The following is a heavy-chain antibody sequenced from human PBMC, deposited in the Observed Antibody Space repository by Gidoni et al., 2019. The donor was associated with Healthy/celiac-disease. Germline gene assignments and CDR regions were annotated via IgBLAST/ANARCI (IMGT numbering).Heavy chain of an antibody. CDR1: GGTFSSYA. Sequence: QVQLVQSGAEVKKPGSSVKVSCKASGGTFSSYAIRWVRQAPGQGLEWMGGIIPIFGTANYAQKFQGRVTITADKSTSTAYMELSSLRSEDTAVYYCASQLYYYVQGGFDYWGQGTLVTVSS. J-gene: IGHJ4*02. CDR3: ASQLYYYVQGGFDY. D-gene: IGHD3-10*02. V-gene: IGHV1-69*06. CDR2: IIPIFGTA.